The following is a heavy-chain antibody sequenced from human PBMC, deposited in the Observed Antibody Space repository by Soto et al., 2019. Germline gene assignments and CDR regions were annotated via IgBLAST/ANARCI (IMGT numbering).Heavy chain of an antibody. Sequence: SETLSLTCTVSSGSIGSYYWSWMRQPPGKGLEWIGYVYYSGSTNYNPSLKSRVTMSVDTSKNQFSLKLRSVTAADTAVYYCARGFSSLTFDFWGQGTLVTVSS. D-gene: IGHD6-13*01. CDR1: SGSIGSYY. J-gene: IGHJ4*02. CDR2: VYYSGST. V-gene: IGHV4-59*01. CDR3: ARGFSSLTFDF.